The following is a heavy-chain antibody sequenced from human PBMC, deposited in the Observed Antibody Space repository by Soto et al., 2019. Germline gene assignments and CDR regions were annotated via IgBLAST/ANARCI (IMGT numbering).Heavy chain of an antibody. J-gene: IGHJ4*02. Sequence: QVQLNQSGPGLLRPSETLTLTCNVSGDSVNTGSTCWSWIRQRPGKGLEWIGHVSGLGSRYYNPSLLSPPPPAAYASKNQFSLPMTSVTAADTAMYFCARDSHYDLLTGYLGLDYWSQGNMVTVSS. V-gene: IGHV4-61*01. CDR1: GDSVNTGSTC. CDR3: ARDSHYDLLTGYLGLDY. CDR2: VSGLGSR. D-gene: IGHD3-9*01.